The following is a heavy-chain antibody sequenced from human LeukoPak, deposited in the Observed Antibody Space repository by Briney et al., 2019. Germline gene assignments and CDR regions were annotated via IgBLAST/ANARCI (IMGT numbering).Heavy chain of an antibody. V-gene: IGHV3-11*06. D-gene: IGHD3-22*01. CDR3: AREVGGYYDTSGYLYFDY. Sequence: GGSLRLSCAASGFTFSDYYMSWIRQAPGKGLEWVSYISSSSTYTKYADSVKGRFTVSRDNAKNSLYLQMNSLRAEDTAVYYCAREVGGYYDTSGYLYFDYRGQGTLVTVSS. CDR1: GFTFSDYY. CDR2: ISSSSTYT. J-gene: IGHJ4*02.